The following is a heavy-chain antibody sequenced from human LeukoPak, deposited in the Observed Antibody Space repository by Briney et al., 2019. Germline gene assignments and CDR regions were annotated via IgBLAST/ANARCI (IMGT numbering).Heavy chain of an antibody. CDR3: AREHGWDDFVNWFDP. J-gene: IGHJ5*02. CDR1: GGSINSSSFS. D-gene: IGHD3-3*01. V-gene: IGHV4-39*07. CDR2: MYYSGRT. Sequence: SETLSLTCTVSGGSINSSSFSWGWIRQPPGKGLEWIGSMYYSGRTDYNPSLKSRITISVDTSKNQFSLKLSSVTAADTAVYYRAREHGWDDFVNWFDPWGQGTLVTVSS.